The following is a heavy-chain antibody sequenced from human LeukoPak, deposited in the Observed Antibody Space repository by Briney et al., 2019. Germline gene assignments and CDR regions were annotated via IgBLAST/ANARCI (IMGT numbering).Heavy chain of an antibody. Sequence: SETLSLTCTVSGGSISSYYWSWIRQPAGKGLEWIGRIYTSGSTNYNPSLKSRVTMSVDTSKNQFSLKLSSVTAADTAVYYCARGRYYDFWSGPIAIDYWGQGTLVTVSS. CDR1: GGSISSYY. CDR2: IYTSGST. D-gene: IGHD3-3*01. J-gene: IGHJ4*02. V-gene: IGHV4-4*07. CDR3: ARGRYYDFWSGPIAIDY.